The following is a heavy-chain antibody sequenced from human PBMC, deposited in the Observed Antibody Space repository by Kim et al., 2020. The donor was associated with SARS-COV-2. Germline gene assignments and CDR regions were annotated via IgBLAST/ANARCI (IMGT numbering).Heavy chain of an antibody. CDR3: GSGGGCDC. D-gene: IGHD6-19*01. J-gene: IGHJ4*02. Sequence: GGSLRLSCAASGFTFSSYAMSWVRQAPGKGLEWVSAINGNGGSTYYADSVKGRFTISRDNSKNTLYLQMNSLRAEDTAVYYCGSGGGCDCWGQGTLVTVSS. CDR2: INGNGGST. CDR1: GFTFSSYA. V-gene: IGHV3-23*01.